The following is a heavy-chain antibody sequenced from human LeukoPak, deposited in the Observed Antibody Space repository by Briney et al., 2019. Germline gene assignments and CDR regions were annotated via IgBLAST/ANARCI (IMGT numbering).Heavy chain of an antibody. Sequence: ASVKVSCKASGYTFTCYGISWVRQAPGQGLEWMGWISAYNGNTNYAQKLQGRVTMTTDTSTSTAYMELRSLRSDDTAVYYCARDDPYYDFWSGTSPGIDDAFDIWGQGTMVTVSS. J-gene: IGHJ3*02. CDR3: ARDDPYYDFWSGTSPGIDDAFDI. D-gene: IGHD3-3*01. CDR2: ISAYNGNT. CDR1: GYTFTCYG. V-gene: IGHV1-18*01.